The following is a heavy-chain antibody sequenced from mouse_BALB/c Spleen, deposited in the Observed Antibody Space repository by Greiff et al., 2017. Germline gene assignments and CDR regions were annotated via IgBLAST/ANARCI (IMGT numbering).Heavy chain of an antibody. CDR2: IWAGGST. V-gene: IGHV2-9*02. Sequence: QVHVKQSGPGLVAPSQSLSITCTVSGFSLTSYGVHWVRQPPGKGLEWLGVIWAGGSTNYNSALMSRLSISKDNSKSQVFLKMNSLQTDDTAMYYCARRTVVAHYAMDYWGQGTSVTVSS. CDR3: ARRTVVAHYAMDY. D-gene: IGHD1-1*01. J-gene: IGHJ4*01. CDR1: GFSLTSYG.